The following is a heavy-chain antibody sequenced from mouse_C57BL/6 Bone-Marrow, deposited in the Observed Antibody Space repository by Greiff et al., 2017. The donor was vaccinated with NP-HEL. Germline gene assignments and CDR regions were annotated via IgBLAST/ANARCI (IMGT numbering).Heavy chain of an antibody. J-gene: IGHJ4*01. CDR1: GFTFSDYY. Sequence: EVQLVESGGGLVQPGGSLKLSCAASGFTFSDYYMYWVRQTPEKRLEWVAYISNGGGSTYYPATVKGRFTISRDNAKNTLYLQMSSLKFDDTDMYYCAGHGHYGSSLYYYAMDYWGQGTSVTVSS. V-gene: IGHV5-12*01. CDR3: AGHGHYGSSLYYYAMDY. D-gene: IGHD1-1*01. CDR2: ISNGGGST.